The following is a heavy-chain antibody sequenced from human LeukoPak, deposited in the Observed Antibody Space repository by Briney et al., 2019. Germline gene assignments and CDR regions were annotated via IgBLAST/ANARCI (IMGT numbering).Heavy chain of an antibody. Sequence: PGGSLGLSCTASGFTFGDYAMSWVRQAPGKGLEWVGFIRSKAYGGTTEYAASVKGRFTISRDDSKSIAYLQMNSLKTEDTAVYYCTRYRDIVVVPAAIVDYWGQGTLVTVSS. CDR2: IRSKAYGGTT. CDR1: GFTFGDYA. CDR3: TRYRDIVVVPAAIVDY. D-gene: IGHD2-2*01. J-gene: IGHJ4*02. V-gene: IGHV3-49*04.